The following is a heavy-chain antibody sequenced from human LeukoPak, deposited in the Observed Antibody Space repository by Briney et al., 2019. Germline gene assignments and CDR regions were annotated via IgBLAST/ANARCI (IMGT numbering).Heavy chain of an antibody. CDR2: ISGGGDIT. D-gene: IGHD2-21*02. J-gene: IGHJ4*02. CDR1: GFNFANHA. Sequence: GGSLSLSCAASGFNFANHAMSWVRQTAGKGLEWVSAISGGGDITYYADSVKGRFTISRDNSKDTLFLQMHSLRPGDTAVYYCVREDTPATANYWGQGTLVTISS. CDR3: VREDTPATANY. V-gene: IGHV3-23*01.